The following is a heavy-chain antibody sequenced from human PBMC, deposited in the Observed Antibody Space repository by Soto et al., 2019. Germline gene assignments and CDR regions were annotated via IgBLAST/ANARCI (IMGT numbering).Heavy chain of an antibody. J-gene: IGHJ6*02. V-gene: IGHV1-3*01. CDR2: INAINGNT. CDR3: ASNGFGETYYYGMDV. D-gene: IGHD3-10*01. Sequence: ASVKVSCKAFGYTFTSYAIHWVRQAPGQRLEWMGWINAINGNTEYSQKFQGRATITTDASTSTAYIERSSLRSEDTAVYYCASNGFGETYYYGMDVWGQGTTVTVSS. CDR1: GYTFTSYA.